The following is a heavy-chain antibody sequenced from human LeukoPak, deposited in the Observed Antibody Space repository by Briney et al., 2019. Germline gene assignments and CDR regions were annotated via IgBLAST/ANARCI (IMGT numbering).Heavy chain of an antibody. D-gene: IGHD1-26*01. CDR2: INPSGGST. CDR3: ARGLMAGIVRATGRGRRAWFDL. V-gene: IGHV1-46*01. CDR1: GYTFTSYY. J-gene: IGHJ2*01. Sequence: ASVKVSCKASGYTFTSYYMHWVRQAPGQGLEWMGIINPSGGSTSYAQKFQGRVTMTRDTSTSTVYMELSSLRSEDTAVYYCARGLMAGIVRATGRGRRAWFDLWGRGTLVTVSS.